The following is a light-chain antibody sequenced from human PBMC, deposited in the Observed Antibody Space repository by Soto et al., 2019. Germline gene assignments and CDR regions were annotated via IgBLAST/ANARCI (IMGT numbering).Light chain of an antibody. V-gene: IGKV3-20*01. CDR3: HQYGSPLWT. Sequence: DIVLTQSPGTLSLSPGERGTLSCRASQSVNSNHLAWYQQKPGQAPRLLIYGASSRDTGVPDRFSGSGSGTDFTLTINRLEPEDCAVYYCHQYGSPLWTFGQGTMVEIK. CDR2: GAS. J-gene: IGKJ1*01. CDR1: QSVNSNH.